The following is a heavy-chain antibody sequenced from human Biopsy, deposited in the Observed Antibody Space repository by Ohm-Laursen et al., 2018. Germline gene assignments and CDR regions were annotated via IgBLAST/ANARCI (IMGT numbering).Heavy chain of an antibody. J-gene: IGHJ4*02. Sequence: GTLSLTCHVSGVYISDYYWSWIRQPPGRGLEWVGSIYYSGSTNYNPSLKSRVTISADTSKSQLSLPLTSVTAADTAVYYCASRGLVMASDYYFDDWGQGTLVTVSS. CDR1: GVYISDYY. V-gene: IGHV4-59*08. CDR3: ASRGLVMASDYYFDD. CDR2: IYYSGST. D-gene: IGHD3/OR15-3a*01.